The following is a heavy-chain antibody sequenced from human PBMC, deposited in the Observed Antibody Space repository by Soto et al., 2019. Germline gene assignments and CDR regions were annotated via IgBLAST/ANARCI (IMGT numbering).Heavy chain of an antibody. V-gene: IGHV3-15*07. CDR2: IKSKNDGGTA. CDR3: TTDSYFTMELVRFDF. Sequence: GGFLRLSCAASGFTFTTALINWVRQAPGKGLEWVGRIKSKNDGGTADFAAPVKGRFAISRDDSKNMVDLQMNNLKTEDTAVYYCTTDSYFTMELVRFDFWGLGTLVTVSS. D-gene: IGHD1-7*01. CDR1: GFTFTTAL. J-gene: IGHJ4*01.